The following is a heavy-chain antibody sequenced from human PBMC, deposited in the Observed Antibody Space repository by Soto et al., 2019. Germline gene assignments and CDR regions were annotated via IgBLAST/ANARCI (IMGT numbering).Heavy chain of an antibody. J-gene: IGHJ4*02. CDR1: GFAFSNYA. CDR3: AKSSRITLVRGVTDY. Sequence: EVQLLESGGGSVQPGGSLRLSCAASGFAFSNYAMNWVRQAPGKGLEWVSAISGGAGDTYYADSVKGRFTISRDNSKNRLYLEMKSLRAEDTAVYYCAKSSRITLVRGVTDYWCQGTLVTVSS. V-gene: IGHV3-23*01. CDR2: ISGGAGDT. D-gene: IGHD3-10*01.